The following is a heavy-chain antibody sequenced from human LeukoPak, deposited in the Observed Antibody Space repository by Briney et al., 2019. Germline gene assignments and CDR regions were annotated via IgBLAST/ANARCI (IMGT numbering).Heavy chain of an antibody. V-gene: IGHV3-48*01. Sequence: GGSLRLSCAASGFTFSSYSMNWVRQAPGKGLEWVSYISSSSSTIYYADSVKGRFTISRDNAKNSLYLQMNSLRAEDTAVYYCAKDLGVDTAMALDYWGQGTLVTVSS. D-gene: IGHD5-18*01. CDR2: ISSSSSTI. CDR1: GFTFSSYS. J-gene: IGHJ4*02. CDR3: AKDLGVDTAMALDY.